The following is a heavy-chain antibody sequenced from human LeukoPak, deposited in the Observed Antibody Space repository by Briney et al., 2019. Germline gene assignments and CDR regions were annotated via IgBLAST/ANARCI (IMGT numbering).Heavy chain of an antibody. D-gene: IGHD3-22*01. CDR3: AFHNSSGNFGY. CDR1: GFTFSRYW. Sequence: PGGSLRLSCAASGFTFSRYWMNWVRQAPGKGLVWVPRIKTGGSDTAYADSVKGRFTISRDNAKNTLYLQMNSLRPEDTAVYYCAFHNSSGNFGYWGQGTLVTVSS. J-gene: IGHJ4*02. V-gene: IGHV3-74*01. CDR2: IKTGGSDT.